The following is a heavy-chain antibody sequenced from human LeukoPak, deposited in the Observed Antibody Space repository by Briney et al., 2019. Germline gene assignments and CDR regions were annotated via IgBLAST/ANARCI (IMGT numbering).Heavy chain of an antibody. D-gene: IGHD2-2*01. CDR1: GFTFDDYW. CDR3: ARGGTSGYSSTRHFWGGNYYFDY. V-gene: IGHV3-7*01. CDR2: INQDGSEK. Sequence: GGSLRLSCGASGFTFDDYWMSWVRQAPGQGLEWVANINQDGSEKYYLDSAKGRFTISRDNARNSLYLQVNSLRSEDTAVYYCARGGTSGYSSTRHFWGGNYYFDYWGQGSLVTVSS. J-gene: IGHJ4*02.